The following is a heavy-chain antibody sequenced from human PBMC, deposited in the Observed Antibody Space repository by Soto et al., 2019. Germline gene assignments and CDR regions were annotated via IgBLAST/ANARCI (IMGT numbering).Heavy chain of an antibody. CDR3: ARDPTVLYGDYEENWFDP. V-gene: IGHV3-11*01. CDR1: GFTFSDYY. D-gene: IGHD4-17*01. CDR2: ISSSGSTI. Sequence: QVQLVESGGGLVKPGGSLRLSCAASGFTFSDYYMSWIRQAPGKGLEWVSYISSSGSTIYYADSVKGRFTISRENAKNSLYLQINSLRAEDTAVYYCARDPTVLYGDYEENWFDPWGQGTLVTVSS. J-gene: IGHJ5*02.